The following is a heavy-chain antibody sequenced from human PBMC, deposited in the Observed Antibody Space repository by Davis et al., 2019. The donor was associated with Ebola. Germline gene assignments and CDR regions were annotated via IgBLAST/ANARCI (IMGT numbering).Heavy chain of an antibody. CDR3: ARVVPAATHRWFDP. CDR2: INHSGST. V-gene: IGHV4-34*01. D-gene: IGHD2-2*01. CDR1: GGSFSGYY. Sequence: PSETLSLTCAVYGGSFSGYYWSWIRQPPGKGLEWIGEINHSGSTNYNPSLKSRVTISVDTSKNQFSLKLSSVTAADTAVYYCARVVPAATHRWFDPWGQGTLVTVSS. J-gene: IGHJ5*02.